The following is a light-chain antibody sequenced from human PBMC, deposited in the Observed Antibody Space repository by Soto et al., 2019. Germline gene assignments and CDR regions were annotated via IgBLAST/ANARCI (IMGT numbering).Light chain of an antibody. V-gene: IGLV7-43*01. CDR3: LLYYGGSLWV. CDR1: TGAVTSGSY. CDR2: NTD. Sequence: QAVGTQEPSLTVSPGGTVTLTCASGTGAVTSGSYPNWFQQKPGQAPRSLIYNTDKRHYSTPTRFSGSLIGGKAALTVSDVQPEDEADYYCLLYYGGSLWVFGGGTKVTVL. J-gene: IGLJ3*02.